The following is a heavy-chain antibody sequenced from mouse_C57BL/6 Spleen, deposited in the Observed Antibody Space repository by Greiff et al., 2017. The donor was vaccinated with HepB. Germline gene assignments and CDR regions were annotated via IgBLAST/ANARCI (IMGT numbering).Heavy chain of an antibody. CDR3: ARGGAVGGGYFDV. CDR1: GYTFTSYW. CDR2: IDPSDSET. Sequence: VKLQQPGAELVRPGSSVKLSCKASGYTFTSYWMHWVKQRPIQGLEWIGNIDPSDSETHYNQKFKDKATLTVDKSSSTAYMQLSSLTSEDSAVYYCARGGAVGGGYFDVWGTGTTVTVSS. V-gene: IGHV1-52*01. J-gene: IGHJ1*03. D-gene: IGHD1-1*01.